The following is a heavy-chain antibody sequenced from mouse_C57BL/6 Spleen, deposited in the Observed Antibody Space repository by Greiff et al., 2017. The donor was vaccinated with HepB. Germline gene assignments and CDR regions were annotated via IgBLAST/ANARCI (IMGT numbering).Heavy chain of an antibody. D-gene: IGHD3-2*02. J-gene: IGHJ2*01. V-gene: IGHV1-52*01. CDR3: AITAQATYFDY. Sequence: QVQLQQPGAELVRPGSSVKLSCKASGYTFTSYWMHWVKQRPIQGLEWIGNIDPSDSETHYNQKFKDKATLTVDKSSSTAYMQLSSLTSEYSAVYYCAITAQATYFDYWGQGTTLTVSS. CDR1: GYTFTSYW. CDR2: IDPSDSET.